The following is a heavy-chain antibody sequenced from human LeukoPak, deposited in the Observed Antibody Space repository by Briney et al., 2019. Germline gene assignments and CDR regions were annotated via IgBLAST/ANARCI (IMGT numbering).Heavy chain of an antibody. J-gene: IGHJ4*02. CDR2: MNPNSGNT. CDR3: ARGRGYYDSSGYYH. D-gene: IGHD3-22*01. Sequence: GASVKVSCKASGYTFTSYDINWVRQATGQGLEWMGWMNPNSGNTGYAQKFQGRVTITRNTSISTAYMELSSLRSEDTVVYYCARGRGYYDSSGYYHWGQGTLVTVSS. V-gene: IGHV1-8*03. CDR1: GYTFTSYD.